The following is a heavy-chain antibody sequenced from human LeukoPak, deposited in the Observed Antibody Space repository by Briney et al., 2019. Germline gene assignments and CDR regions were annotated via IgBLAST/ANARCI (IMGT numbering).Heavy chain of an antibody. CDR3: ARVGPYCSSTSCHYYFDY. CDR1: GGTFSSYA. CDR2: IIPIFGTA. D-gene: IGHD2-2*01. J-gene: IGHJ4*02. V-gene: IGHV1-69*05. Sequence: GSSVTVSCKASGGTFSSYAISWVRQAPGQGLEWMGGIIPIFGTANYAQKFQGRVTITTDESTSTAYMELSSLRSEDTAVYYCARVGPYCSSTSCHYYFDYWGQGTLVTVSS.